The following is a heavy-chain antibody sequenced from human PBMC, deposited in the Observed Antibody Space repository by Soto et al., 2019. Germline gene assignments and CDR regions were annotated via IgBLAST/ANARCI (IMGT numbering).Heavy chain of an antibody. CDR2: ISDSGRSA. Sequence: VQLLESGGGLVQPGGSLRLSCGASGFTASNYAMTWVRQAPGKGLQGVSTISDSGRSAYYADSVKGRFAISRDNSKNTLFLQMNDLRAEDTAVYFCAKDARRTGLVGHWIDWGQGTLVTVSS. J-gene: IGHJ4*02. V-gene: IGHV3-23*01. CDR3: AKDARRTGLVGHWID. D-gene: IGHD2-8*02. CDR1: GFTASNYA.